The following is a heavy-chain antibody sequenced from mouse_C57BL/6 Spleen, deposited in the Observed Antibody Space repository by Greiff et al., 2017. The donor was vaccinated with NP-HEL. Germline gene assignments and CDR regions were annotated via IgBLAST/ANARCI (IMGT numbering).Heavy chain of an antibody. D-gene: IGHD1-1*01. CDR1: GYTFTSYW. Sequence: VQLQQPGAELVKPGASVKLSCKASGYTFTSYWMHWVKQRPGQGLEWIGMIHPNSGSTNYNEKFKSKATLTVDKSSSTAYMQLSSLTSEDSAVYYCANTVVSYYYAMDYWGQGTSVTVSS. CDR2: IHPNSGST. V-gene: IGHV1-64*01. CDR3: ANTVVSYYYAMDY. J-gene: IGHJ4*01.